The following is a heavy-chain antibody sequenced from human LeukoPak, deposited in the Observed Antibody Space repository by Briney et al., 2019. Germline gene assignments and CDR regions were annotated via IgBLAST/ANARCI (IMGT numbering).Heavy chain of an antibody. Sequence: GGSLRLSCAASGFTVSSNYMSWVRQAPGKGLEWVSSISGGGDITYYTDSVKGRFTISRDNSKNTLYMEMKSLRAEDTAVYYCAKASSLLRGPMVIYYFDFWGQGTLVTVSS. CDR1: GFTVSSNY. V-gene: IGHV3-23*01. CDR2: ISGGGDIT. D-gene: IGHD2-21*01. J-gene: IGHJ4*02. CDR3: AKASSLLRGPMVIYYFDF.